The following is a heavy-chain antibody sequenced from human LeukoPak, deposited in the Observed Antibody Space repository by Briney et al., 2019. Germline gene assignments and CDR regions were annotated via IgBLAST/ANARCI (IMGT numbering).Heavy chain of an antibody. CDR2: IYYSGNT. CDR3: ARGWGYLDY. J-gene: IGHJ4*02. V-gene: IGHV4-39*07. CDR1: GGSISSSSYF. D-gene: IGHD3-16*02. Sequence: PSETLSLTCTASGGSISSSSYFWGWIRQPPGKGLEWIGSIYYSGNTYYSPSLKSRVTISVDTSKNQFSLKLSSMTAADTAVYYCARGWGYLDYWGQGTLVTVSS.